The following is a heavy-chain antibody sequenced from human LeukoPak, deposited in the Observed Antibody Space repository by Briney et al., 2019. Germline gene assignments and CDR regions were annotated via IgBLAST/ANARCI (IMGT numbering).Heavy chain of an antibody. CDR3: ARERVVGATGFDY. V-gene: IGHV1-46*01. CDR1: GATFTSYY. CDR2: INPSGSST. J-gene: IGHJ4*02. D-gene: IGHD1-26*01. Sequence: ASVKLSCKATGATFTSYYMHWVRQAPGQGLEWMGIINPSGSSTTYAPQSQGGITMTWKTSTSTIYMQLSNLKSNDTTVDYCARERVVGATGFDYWGQGTLVTVSS.